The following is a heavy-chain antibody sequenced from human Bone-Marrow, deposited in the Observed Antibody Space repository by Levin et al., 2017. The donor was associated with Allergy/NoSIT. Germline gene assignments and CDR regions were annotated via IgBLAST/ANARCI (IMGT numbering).Heavy chain of an antibody. Sequence: QASETLSLTCAASGFTFSSYAMHWVRQAPGKGLEWVAVISYDGSNKYYADSVKGRFTISRDNSKNTLYLQMNSLRAEDTAVYYCARDSRWLAKPALWYFDLWGRGTLVTVSS. CDR2: ISYDGSNK. J-gene: IGHJ2*01. V-gene: IGHV3-30*04. CDR3: ARDSRWLAKPALWYFDL. CDR1: GFTFSSYA. D-gene: IGHD6-19*01.